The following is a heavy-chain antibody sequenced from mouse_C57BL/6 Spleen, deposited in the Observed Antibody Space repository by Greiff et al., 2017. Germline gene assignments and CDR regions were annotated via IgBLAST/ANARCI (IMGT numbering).Heavy chain of an antibody. CDR3: ARTLPPYYGSSYYAMDY. V-gene: IGHV1-22*01. J-gene: IGHJ4*01. CDR2: INPNNGGT. CDR1: GYTFTDYN. Sequence: EVQLQQSGPELVKPGASVKMSCKASGYTFTDYNMHWVKQSHGKSLEWVGYINPNNGGTSYNQKFKGKATLTVNKSSSTAYMELRSLTSEDSAVYYCARTLPPYYGSSYYAMDYWGQGTSVTVSS. D-gene: IGHD1-1*01.